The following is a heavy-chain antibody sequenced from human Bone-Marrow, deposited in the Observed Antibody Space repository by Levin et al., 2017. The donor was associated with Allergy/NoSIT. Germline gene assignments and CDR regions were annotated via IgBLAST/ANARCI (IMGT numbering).Heavy chain of an antibody. CDR1: GYIFTAYV. Sequence: ASVKVSCKASGYIFTAYVLHWVRQAPGHGLEWMGWISPRNGGTGFAQNFQGRLTMTRDTSINTAYMELNSLTSDDSAVYYCAKTPSPPNYSGSANKWFDPWGQGTLVTVSA. V-gene: IGHV1-2*02. CDR3: AKTPSPPNYSGSANKWFDP. D-gene: IGHD3-10*01. CDR2: ISPRNGGT. J-gene: IGHJ5*02.